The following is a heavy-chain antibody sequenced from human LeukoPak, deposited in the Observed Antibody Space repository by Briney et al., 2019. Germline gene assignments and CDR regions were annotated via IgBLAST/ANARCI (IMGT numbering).Heavy chain of an antibody. CDR2: IITIFGTA. D-gene: IGHD5-12*01. CDR1: VGTFSSYA. Sequence: SVHVSCKASVGTFSSYAISWVRQAPGRGLEWMGGIITIFGTANYAQKFQGRVTITTDESTSTAYMELSRLRSEDTAVYYCASPHSYEYYFDYWGQGTLVTVSS. V-gene: IGHV1-69*05. J-gene: IGHJ4*02. CDR3: ASPHSYEYYFDY.